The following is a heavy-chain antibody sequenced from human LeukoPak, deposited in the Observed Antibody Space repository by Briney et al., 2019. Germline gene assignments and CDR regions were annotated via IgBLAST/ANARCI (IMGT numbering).Heavy chain of an antibody. CDR3: AKWISSHIVASGYYYGMDV. CDR2: IYSGGST. Sequence: GRSLRLSCAASGFTVSSNYMSWVRQAPGKGLEWVSVIYSGGSTYYADSVKGRFTISRDNSKNTLYLQMNSLRAEDTAVYYCAKWISSHIVASGYYYGMDVWGKGTTVTVSS. J-gene: IGHJ6*04. D-gene: IGHD2-21*01. V-gene: IGHV3-53*01. CDR1: GFTVSSNY.